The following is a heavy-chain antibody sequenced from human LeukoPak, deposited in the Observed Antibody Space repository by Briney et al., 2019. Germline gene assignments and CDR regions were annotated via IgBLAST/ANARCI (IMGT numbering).Heavy chain of an antibody. D-gene: IGHD2-15*01. V-gene: IGHV1-2*02. Sequence: GASVKVSCKASGYTFTGYYMHWVRQAPGQGLEWMGWINPNSGGTNYAQKFQGRVTMTRDTSISTACMELSRLRSDDTAVYYCARDLDVEVVVAAKKFDYWGQGTLVTVSS. CDR2: INPNSGGT. J-gene: IGHJ4*02. CDR3: ARDLDVEVVVAAKKFDY. CDR1: GYTFTGYY.